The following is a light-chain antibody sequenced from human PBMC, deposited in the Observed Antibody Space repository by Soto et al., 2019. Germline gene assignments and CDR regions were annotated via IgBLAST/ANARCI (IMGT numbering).Light chain of an antibody. CDR2: GAS. CDR1: QSVSSYY. J-gene: IGKJ4*01. V-gene: IGKV3-20*01. Sequence: EIVLTQSPGTLSLSPGKRATLSCRASQSVSSYYLAWYQQKPGQAPRLLIYGASTRATGIPDRFSGSGSGTDFSLTISRLEPEDFAVDYCQQYGSSPLTCGGGTKVEIK. CDR3: QQYGSSPLT.